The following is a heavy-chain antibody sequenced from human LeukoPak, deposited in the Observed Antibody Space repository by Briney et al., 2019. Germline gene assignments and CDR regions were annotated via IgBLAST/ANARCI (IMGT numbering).Heavy chain of an antibody. D-gene: IGHD3-3*01. J-gene: IGHJ5*02. CDR3: ARVYYDFWSGYYGEKNWFDP. CDR2: INHSGST. V-gene: IGHV4-34*01. Sequence: SETLSLTCAVYGGSFSGYYWSWIRQPPGKGLEWIGEINHSGSTNYNPSLKSRVTISVDTSKNQFSLKLSSVTAADTAVYYCARVYYDFWSGYYGEKNWFDPWGQGTLVTVSS. CDR1: GGSFSGYY.